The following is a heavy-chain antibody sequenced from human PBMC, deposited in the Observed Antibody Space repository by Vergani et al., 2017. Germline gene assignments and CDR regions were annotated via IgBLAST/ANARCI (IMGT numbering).Heavy chain of an antibody. Sequence: QVQLQESGPGLVKPSETLSLTCTVSGGSISSYYWSWIRQPPGKGLEWIGYIYYSGSTNYNPSLKSRVTISVDTSKNQFSLKLSSVTAADTAVYYCARDFRVAAAGNDYYYGMDVWGQGP. J-gene: IGHJ6*02. V-gene: IGHV4-59*01. CDR1: GGSISSYY. CDR2: IYYSGST. D-gene: IGHD6-13*01. CDR3: ARDFRVAAAGNDYYYGMDV.